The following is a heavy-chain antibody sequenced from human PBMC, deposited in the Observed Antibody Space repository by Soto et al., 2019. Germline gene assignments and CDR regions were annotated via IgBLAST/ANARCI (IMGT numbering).Heavy chain of an antibody. CDR2: IYYSGST. D-gene: IGHD1-7*01. CDR3: ARWNNWNYLPNYYYYYGMDV. CDR1: GGSISSSY. V-gene: IGHV4-59*01. J-gene: IGHJ6*02. Sequence: SETLSLTCAVSGGSISSSYWSWFRQPPGKGLVRIGYIYYSGSTNYNPSLKSRVTISVDTSKNQFSLKLSSVTAADTAVYYCARWNNWNYLPNYYYYYGMDVWGQGTTVTVSS.